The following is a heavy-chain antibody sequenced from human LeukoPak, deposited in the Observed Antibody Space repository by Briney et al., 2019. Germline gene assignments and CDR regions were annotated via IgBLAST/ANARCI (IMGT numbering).Heavy chain of an antibody. V-gene: IGHV3-49*03. CDR3: TRVAPDYYDSRPDY. CDR2: VRSRGYGGTT. CDR1: GFTFGDFP. J-gene: IGHJ4*02. Sequence: GGSLRLSCTTSGFTFGDFPMSWFRQAPGKGLEWIGLVRSRGYGGTTEYAASVRGRFTISRDDSKSIAYLQMKGLKTEDTAVYYCTRVAPDYYDSRPDYWGQGTLVTVSS. D-gene: IGHD3-22*01.